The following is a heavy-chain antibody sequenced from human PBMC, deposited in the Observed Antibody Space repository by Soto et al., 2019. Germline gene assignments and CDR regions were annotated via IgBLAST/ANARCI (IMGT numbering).Heavy chain of an antibody. J-gene: IGHJ4*02. CDR3: ANPFNGDYAPRGY. D-gene: IGHD4-17*01. V-gene: IGHV3-30*18. CDR2: ISYDGSNK. CDR1: GFTFSSYG. Sequence: GGSLRLSCAASGFTFSSYGMHWVRQAPGKGLEWVAVISYDGSNKYYADSVKGRFTISRDNSKNTLYLQMNSLRAEDTAVYYCANPFNGDYAPRGYWGQGTLVTVSS.